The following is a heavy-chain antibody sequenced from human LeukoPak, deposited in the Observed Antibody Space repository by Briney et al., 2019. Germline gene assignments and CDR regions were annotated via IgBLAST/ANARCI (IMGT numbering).Heavy chain of an antibody. Sequence: SETLSLTCTVSGGSISSSSYYWGWIRQPPGKGLEWIGSIYYSGSTYYNPSLKSRVTISVDTSKNQFSLKLSSVTAADTAVYYCARRNGEWLSFDYWGQGTLVTVSS. CDR2: IYYSGST. D-gene: IGHD3-3*01. CDR1: GGSISSSSYY. J-gene: IGHJ4*02. V-gene: IGHV4-39*01. CDR3: ARRNGEWLSFDY.